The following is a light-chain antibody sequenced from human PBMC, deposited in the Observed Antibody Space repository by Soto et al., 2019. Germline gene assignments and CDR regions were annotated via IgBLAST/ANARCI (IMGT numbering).Light chain of an antibody. J-gene: IGLJ1*01. CDR2: EVS. Sequence: QSALIQPASVSGSPGQSITISCTGTSSDVGGYNYVSWYQQHPGKVPKLIIYEVSNQPSGISHRFSGSKSGNMASLTISGLLAEDEADYYCISRTSTITDVFGTGTKLTVL. CDR1: SSDVGGYNY. CDR3: ISRTSTITDV. V-gene: IGLV2-14*01.